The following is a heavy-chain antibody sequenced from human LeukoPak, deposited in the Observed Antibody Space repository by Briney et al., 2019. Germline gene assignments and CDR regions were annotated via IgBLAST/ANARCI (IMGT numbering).Heavy chain of an antibody. V-gene: IGHV5-51*01. CDR3: ARQDTAMVLDAFDI. J-gene: IGHJ3*02. CDR1: GYTFTHDW. D-gene: IGHD5-18*01. Sequence: GESLKISCKSSGYTFTHDWIGWVRQMPGKGLEWMGIIYPRDSTTRYSPAFEGQVTISVDKSITTAYLQWSSLKASDTAMYYCARQDTAMVLDAFDIWGQGTMVTVSS. CDR2: IYPRDSTT.